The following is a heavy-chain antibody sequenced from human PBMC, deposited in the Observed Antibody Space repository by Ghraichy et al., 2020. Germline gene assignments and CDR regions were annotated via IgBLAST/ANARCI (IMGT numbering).Heavy chain of an antibody. D-gene: IGHD3-16*01. Sequence: SETLSLTCAVYGGSFSGYYWSWVCQPPGKGLEWIGELNHSGSTNYNPSLKSRVTISVDTSKNQFSLKMSSVTAADTAGYYCARVANWAVADYWGQGTLVTVSS. CDR2: LNHSGST. J-gene: IGHJ4*02. CDR3: ARVANWAVADY. CDR1: GGSFSGYY. V-gene: IGHV4-34*01.